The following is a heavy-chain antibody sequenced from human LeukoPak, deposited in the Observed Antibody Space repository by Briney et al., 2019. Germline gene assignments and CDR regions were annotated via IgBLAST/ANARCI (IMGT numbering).Heavy chain of an antibody. CDR3: ARRIYGSGYDYGPILTMDV. D-gene: IGHD5-12*01. CDR1: GFTFSSYA. CDR2: ISSNGGST. Sequence: GGSLRLSCAASGFTFSSYAMHWVRQAPGKGLEYVSAISSNGGSTYYANSVKGRFTISRDNSKNTLYLQMGSLRAEDMAVYYCARRIYGSGYDYGPILTMDVWGQGTTVTVSS. J-gene: IGHJ6*02. V-gene: IGHV3-64*01.